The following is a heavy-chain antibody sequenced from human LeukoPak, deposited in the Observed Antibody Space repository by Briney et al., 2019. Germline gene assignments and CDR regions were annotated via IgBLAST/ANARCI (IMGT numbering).Heavy chain of an antibody. V-gene: IGHV4-34*01. J-gene: IGHJ4*02. CDR1: GGSFSGYY. CDR2: INHRGST. D-gene: IGHD6-13*01. CDR3: AREGSDSSSWYDY. Sequence: SETLSLTCAVYGGSFSGYYWSWIRQPPGKGLEWIGEINHRGSTNYNPSLKSRFTISVDTSKNQFSLKLSSVTAADTAVYYCAREGSDSSSWYDYWGQGTLVTVSS.